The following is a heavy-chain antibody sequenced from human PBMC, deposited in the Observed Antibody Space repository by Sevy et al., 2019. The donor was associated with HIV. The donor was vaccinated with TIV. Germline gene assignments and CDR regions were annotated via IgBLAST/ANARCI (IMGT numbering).Heavy chain of an antibody. Sequence: SETLSLTCTVSGGSISSSSYYWGWIRQPPGKGREWIGSIYYSGSTYYNPSLKSRVTISVDTSKNQFSLKLSSLTAADTAVYYCARVGATTGDVDYWGQGTLVTVSS. CDR3: ARVGATTGDVDY. J-gene: IGHJ4*02. V-gene: IGHV4-39*01. CDR1: GGSISSSSYY. D-gene: IGHD1-26*01. CDR2: IYYSGST.